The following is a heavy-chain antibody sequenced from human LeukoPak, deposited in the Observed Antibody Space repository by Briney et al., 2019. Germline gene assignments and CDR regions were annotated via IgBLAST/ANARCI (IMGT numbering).Heavy chain of an antibody. V-gene: IGHV1-18*01. J-gene: IGHJ4*02. CDR3: ARQGRDYGLPYFDY. Sequence: GASVKVSCKASGYTFTSYGISWVRQAPGQGLEWMGWISAYNGNTNYAQKLQGRVTMTTDTSTSTAYMELRSLRSDDTAVYHCARQGRDYGLPYFDYWGQGTLVTVSS. D-gene: IGHD4-17*01. CDR1: GYTFTSYG. CDR2: ISAYNGNT.